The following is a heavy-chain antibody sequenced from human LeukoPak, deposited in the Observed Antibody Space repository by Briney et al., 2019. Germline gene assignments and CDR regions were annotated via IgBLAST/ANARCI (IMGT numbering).Heavy chain of an antibody. CDR1: GFTFSGYW. CDR2: IKQDGSEK. D-gene: IGHD1-26*01. Sequence: GGSLRLSCAASGFTFSGYWMSWVRQAPGKGLEWVANIKQDGSEKYYVDSVKGRFTISRDNAKNSLYLDTNSLRAEDTAVYYCARDKIVGATLFDFWGQGTLVTVSS. CDR3: ARDKIVGATLFDF. V-gene: IGHV3-7*03. J-gene: IGHJ4*02.